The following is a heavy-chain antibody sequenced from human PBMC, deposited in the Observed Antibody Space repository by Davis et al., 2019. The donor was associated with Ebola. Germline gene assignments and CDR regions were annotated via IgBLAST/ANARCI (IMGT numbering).Heavy chain of an antibody. V-gene: IGHV4-59*01. CDR2: ISYSGNT. D-gene: IGHD6-6*01. J-gene: IGHJ4*02. CDR3: SRQGMYSSSSFDY. CDR1: GGSISSYY. Sequence: PSETLSLTCTVSGGSISSYYWSWIRQPPGKGLEWVGYISYSGNTNYNPSLKSRVTISVDTSKNQLSLKLTSVTAADTAVYYCSRQGMYSSSSFDYWGQGTLVTVSS.